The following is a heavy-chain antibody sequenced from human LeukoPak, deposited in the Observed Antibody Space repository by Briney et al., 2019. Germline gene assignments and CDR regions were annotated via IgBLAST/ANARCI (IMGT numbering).Heavy chain of an antibody. CDR2: INHSGST. CDR3: AIMEWFGELLFDY. CDR1: GGSFSGYY. D-gene: IGHD3-10*01. J-gene: IGHJ4*02. V-gene: IGHV4-34*01. Sequence: SETLSLTCAVYGGSFSGYYWSWIRQPPGKGLEWIGEINHSGSTNYNPSLKSRVTISVDTSKNQFSLKLSSVTAADTAVYYCAIMEWFGELLFDYWGRGTLVTVSS.